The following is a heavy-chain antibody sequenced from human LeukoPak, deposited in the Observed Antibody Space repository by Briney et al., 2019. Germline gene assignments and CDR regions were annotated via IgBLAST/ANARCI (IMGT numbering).Heavy chain of an antibody. CDR3: AKFPAMIVVVIYWYFDL. CDR1: GFTVDSNY. CDR2: ISGSGGST. V-gene: IGHV3-23*01. Sequence: GGSLRLSCAASGFTVDSNYLSWVRQAPGKGLEWVSAISGSGGSTYYADSVKGRFTISRDNSKNTLYLQMNSLRAEDTAVYYCAKFPAMIVVVIYWYFDLWGRGTLVTVSS. J-gene: IGHJ2*01. D-gene: IGHD3-22*01.